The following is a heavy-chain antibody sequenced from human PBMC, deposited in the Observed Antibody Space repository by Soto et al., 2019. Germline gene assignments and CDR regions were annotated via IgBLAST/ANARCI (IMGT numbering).Heavy chain of an antibody. D-gene: IGHD3-22*01. Sequence: QVQLQESGPGLVKPSQTLSLTCTVSGGSISSGGYYWSWIRQHPGKGLEWIGYIYYSGSTYYNPSPQGRVTISVGTSKNQFSLKVSSGTAGDTAGYYCAGGEYYHDSSGYYYNWFGPWGQGTLVTVSP. CDR3: AGGEYYHDSSGYYYNWFGP. CDR1: GGSISSGGYY. CDR2: IYYSGST. V-gene: IGHV4-31*03. J-gene: IGHJ5*02.